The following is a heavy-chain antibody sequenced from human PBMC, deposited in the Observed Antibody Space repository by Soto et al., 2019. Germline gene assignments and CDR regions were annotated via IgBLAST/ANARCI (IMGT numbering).Heavy chain of an antibody. J-gene: IGHJ4*02. CDR2: INPNSGDT. CDR3: ATRYSYVHF. D-gene: IGHD5-18*01. CDR1: GYAFTGYY. V-gene: IGHV1-2*02. Sequence: ASVKVSCKSSGYAFTGYYIHWVRQAPGQGLEWMGWINPNSGDTNYAQKFQGRVTMTRDTSFCTAYMELSSLRSDDTAVYYCATRYSYVHFWGQGTLVTVSS.